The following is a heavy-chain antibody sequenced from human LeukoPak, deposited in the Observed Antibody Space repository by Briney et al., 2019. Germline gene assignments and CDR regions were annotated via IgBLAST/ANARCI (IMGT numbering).Heavy chain of an antibody. J-gene: IGHJ6*03. CDR1: GGSFSGYY. CDR2: INHSGST. CDR3: ARGRNAPPFYYYYMDV. D-gene: IGHD4-11*01. V-gene: IGHV4-34*01. Sequence: SETLTLTCAVYGGSFSGYYWSWIRQPPGKGLGWIGEINHSGSTNYNPSLKSRVTISVDTSKNQFSLKLSSVTAADTAVYYCARGRNAPPFYYYYMDVWGKGTTLTVSS.